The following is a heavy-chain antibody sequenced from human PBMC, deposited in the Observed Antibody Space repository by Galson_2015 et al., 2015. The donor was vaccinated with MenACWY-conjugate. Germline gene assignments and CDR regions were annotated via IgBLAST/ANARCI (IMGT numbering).Heavy chain of an antibody. Sequence: SLRLSCAASGFTFSSYSLNWVRQAPGKGLEWVSYISSSSSTIYYADSVKGRFTISRDNAKNSLYLQMNSLRAEDTAVYYCAQWYNWNDRYFDYWGQGTLVTVSS. V-gene: IGHV3-48*01. J-gene: IGHJ4*02. D-gene: IGHD1-1*01. CDR2: ISSSSSTI. CDR1: GFTFSSYS. CDR3: AQWYNWNDRYFDY.